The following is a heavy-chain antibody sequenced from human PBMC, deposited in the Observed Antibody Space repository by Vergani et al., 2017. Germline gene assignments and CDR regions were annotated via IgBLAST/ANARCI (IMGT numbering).Heavy chain of an antibody. D-gene: IGHD1-7*01. CDR1: GFTFSDYY. CDR2: ISGSGHTK. J-gene: IGHJ4*02. CDR3: ARDLLPGTLLLLAY. Sequence: QVNLVGSGGGVVQPGRSLRLSCAASGFTFSDYYMTWIRQAPGKGLEWISYISGSGHTKYYADSVKGRFAISRDNAKNSLYLQMNNLRVEDTAVYYCARDLLPGTLLLLAYWGQGTLISVSS. V-gene: IGHV3-11*04.